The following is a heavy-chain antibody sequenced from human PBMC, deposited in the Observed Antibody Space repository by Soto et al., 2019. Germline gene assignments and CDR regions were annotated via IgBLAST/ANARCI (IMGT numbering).Heavy chain of an antibody. CDR2: ISGSGAST. D-gene: IGHD2-15*01. CDR1: GFTFSNYA. CDR3: AKETAVVVAATLSYFDS. Sequence: GGSLRLSCAASGFTFSNYAMSWVRQAPGKGLEWVSAISGSGASTYYADSVKGRFTISRDNSKSTLYLQLNSLRAEDTAVYYCAKETAVVVAATLSYFDSCGQGTPVTVSS. V-gene: IGHV3-23*01. J-gene: IGHJ4*02.